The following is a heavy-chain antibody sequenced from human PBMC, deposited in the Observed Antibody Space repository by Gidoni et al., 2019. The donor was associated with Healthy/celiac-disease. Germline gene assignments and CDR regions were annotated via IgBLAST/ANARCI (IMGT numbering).Heavy chain of an antibody. V-gene: IGHV4-61*02. CDR3: AREGDILTGYPGHGMDV. Sequence: SISSGSYYWSWIRQPAGKGLEWIGRIYTSGSTNYNPSLKSRVTISVDTSKNQFSLKLSSVTAADTAVYYCAREGDILTGYPGHGMDVWGQGTTVTVSS. CDR1: SISSGSYY. D-gene: IGHD3-9*01. CDR2: IYTSGST. J-gene: IGHJ6*02.